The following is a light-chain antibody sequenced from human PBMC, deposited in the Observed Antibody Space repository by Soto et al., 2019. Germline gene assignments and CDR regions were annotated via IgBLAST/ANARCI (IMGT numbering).Light chain of an antibody. Sequence: VVMTQSPVTLSVSPGERVTLSCRASQSVDRALAWYQQKPGQGLRLLIYAASTRASGVPDRFSGSGSGTEFTHTIGSLQSEDFAVYYCQQYKPWRTFGQGAKVEIK. V-gene: IGKV3-15*01. CDR1: QSVDRA. CDR3: QQYKPWRT. CDR2: AAS. J-gene: IGKJ1*01.